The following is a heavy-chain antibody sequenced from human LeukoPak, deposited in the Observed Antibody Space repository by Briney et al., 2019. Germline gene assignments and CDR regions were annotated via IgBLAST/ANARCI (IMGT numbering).Heavy chain of an antibody. J-gene: IGHJ4*02. CDR3: TRAPYSCSWYSDC. D-gene: IGHD6-13*01. CDR2: IYSGGST. CDR1: GFTVSSNY. Sequence: GGSLRLSCAASGFTVSSNYMSWVRQAPGKGLEWVSVIYSGGSTYYADSVTGRFTISRDNSKNTLYLQMSSLRAEDTAVYYCTRAPYSCSWYSDCWGQGTLVTVSS. V-gene: IGHV3-66*01.